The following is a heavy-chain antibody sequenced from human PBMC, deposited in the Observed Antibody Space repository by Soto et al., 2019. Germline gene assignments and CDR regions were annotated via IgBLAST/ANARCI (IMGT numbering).Heavy chain of an antibody. CDR3: ARGGDYYLDS. J-gene: IGHJ4*02. D-gene: IGHD4-17*01. V-gene: IGHV4-30-2*01. CDR2: IFDSGST. Sequence: GPGKPSETLSLTCAVSGDSISNRGYSWSWIRQPPGKGLEWIGYIFDSGSTYYNPSLKSRVTISVDRSKNQFSLKLSSVTAADTAVYYCARGGDYYLDSWGQGTLVTVSS. CDR1: GDSISNRGYS.